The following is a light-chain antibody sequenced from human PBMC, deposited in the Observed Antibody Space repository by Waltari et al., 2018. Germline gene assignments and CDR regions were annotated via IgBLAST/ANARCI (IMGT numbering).Light chain of an antibody. J-gene: IGKJ1*01. CDR3: QQYGSSPLT. CDR1: HSVSSSY. CDR2: GAS. Sequence: EIVLTQSPGTLSLSPGERATLSCRASHSVSSSYLAWYQQKPGQAPRLLIYGASSRPAGLPDRFSGSGSGTDFTLTIGRLEPEDFAVYYCQQYGSSPLTFGQGTKVEVK. V-gene: IGKV3-20*01.